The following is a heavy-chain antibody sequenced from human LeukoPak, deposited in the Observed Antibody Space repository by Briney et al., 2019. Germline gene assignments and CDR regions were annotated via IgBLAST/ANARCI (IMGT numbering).Heavy chain of an antibody. V-gene: IGHV4-39*07. CDR3: ARIVVVVAARYFDY. J-gene: IGHJ4*02. D-gene: IGHD2-15*01. Sequence: SETLSLTCTVSGGSISSSSYYWGWIRQPPGKGLEWIGSIYYSGSTYYNPSLKSRVTISVDTSKNQFSLKLSSVTAADTAVYYCARIVVVVAARYFDYWGQGTLVTVSS. CDR1: GGSISSSSYY. CDR2: IYYSGST.